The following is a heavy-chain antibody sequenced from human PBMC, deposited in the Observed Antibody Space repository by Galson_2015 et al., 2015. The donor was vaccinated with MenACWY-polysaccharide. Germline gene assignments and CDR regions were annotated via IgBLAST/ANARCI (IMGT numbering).Heavy chain of an antibody. J-gene: IGHJ4*02. CDR2: TSGNGAKT. CDR3: AKEQWCSNEY. D-gene: IGHD2-8*01. CDR1: GFTFRSYA. V-gene: IGHV3-23*01. Sequence: SLRLSCAASGFTFRSYAMSWVRQAPGKGLEWVSTTSGNGAKTFYTDSVKGRFTISRDNSKNTLYLQMNRLRPEDTAIYYCAKEQWCSNEYWGQGTLVTFSS.